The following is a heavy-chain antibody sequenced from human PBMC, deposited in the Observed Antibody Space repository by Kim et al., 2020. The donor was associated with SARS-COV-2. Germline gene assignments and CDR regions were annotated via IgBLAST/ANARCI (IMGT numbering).Heavy chain of an antibody. J-gene: IGHJ6*01. D-gene: IGHD3-3*01. CDR1: GFTFSSYG. V-gene: IGHV3-30*18. CDR3: AKDEEYYNFWSVYLDVAGARANLGGMVV. CDR2: ISYDGSNK. Sequence: GGSLRLSCAASGFTFSSYGMHWVRQAPGKGLEWVAVISYDGSNKYYADSVKGRFTISRDNSKNTLYLQMNSLRAEDTAVYYCAKDEEYYNFWSVYLDVAGARANLGGMVVWPRETTVTVPS.